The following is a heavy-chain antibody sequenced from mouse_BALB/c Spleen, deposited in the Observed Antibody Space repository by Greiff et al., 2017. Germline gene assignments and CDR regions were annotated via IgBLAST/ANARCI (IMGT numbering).Heavy chain of an antibody. J-gene: IGHJ4*01. Sequence: QVQLQQPGAELVKPGAPVKLSCKASGYTFTSYWMNWVKQRPGRGLEWIGRIDPSDSETHYNQKFKDKATLTVDKSSSTAYIQLSSLTSEDSAVYYCAQFITTATGAMDYWGQGTSVTVSS. D-gene: IGHD1-2*01. V-gene: IGHV1-69*02. CDR1: GYTFTSYW. CDR3: AQFITTATGAMDY. CDR2: IDPSDSET.